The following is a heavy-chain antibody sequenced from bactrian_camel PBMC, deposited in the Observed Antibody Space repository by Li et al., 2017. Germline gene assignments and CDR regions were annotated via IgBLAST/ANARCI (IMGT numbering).Heavy chain of an antibody. CDR3: AAGDVEVDSDYVDETSFGY. V-gene: IGHV3S55*01. CDR2: VDYDGTT. CDR1: GHIKRRYC. D-gene: IGHD4*01. J-gene: IGHJ6*01. Sequence: HVQLVESGGGSVQAGGSPRLSCVASGHIKRRYCMGWFRQAPGKEREGIAYVDYDGTTVYDASVKGRFTISRDKPKNTLYLQMDKLKPDDTGMYHCAAGDVEVDSDYVDETSFGYWGQGTQVTVS.